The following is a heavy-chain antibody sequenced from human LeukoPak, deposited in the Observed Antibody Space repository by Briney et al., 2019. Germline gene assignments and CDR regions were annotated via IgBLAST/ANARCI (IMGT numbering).Heavy chain of an antibody. CDR1: GLTFSSYG. Sequence: GRSLRLSCAASGLTFSSYGMHWVRQAPGKGLEWVALISYDGSNKYYADSVKGRFTISRDNSKNTLYLQMNSLRAEDTAVYYCARAKGCSGGSCYSEDYYYGMDVWGQGTTVTVSS. D-gene: IGHD2-15*01. CDR3: ARAKGCSGGSCYSEDYYYGMDV. V-gene: IGHV3-30*03. J-gene: IGHJ6*02. CDR2: ISYDGSNK.